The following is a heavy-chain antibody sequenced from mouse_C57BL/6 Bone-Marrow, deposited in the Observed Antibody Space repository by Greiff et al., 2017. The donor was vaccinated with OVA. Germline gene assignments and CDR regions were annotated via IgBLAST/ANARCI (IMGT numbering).Heavy chain of an antibody. Sequence: VQLMESGAELVRPGTSVKMSCKASGYTFTNYWIGWAKQRPGHGLEWIGDIYPGGGYTNYNEKFKGKATLTADKSSSTAYMQFSSLTSEDSAIYYCARIYYDYLDYWGQGTTLTVSS. D-gene: IGHD2-4*01. V-gene: IGHV1-63*01. J-gene: IGHJ2*01. CDR2: IYPGGGYT. CDR1: GYTFTNYW. CDR3: ARIYYDYLDY.